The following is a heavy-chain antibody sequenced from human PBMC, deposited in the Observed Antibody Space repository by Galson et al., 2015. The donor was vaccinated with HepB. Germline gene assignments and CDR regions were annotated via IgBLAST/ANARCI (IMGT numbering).Heavy chain of an antibody. D-gene: IGHD3-22*01. Sequence: SVKVSCKASGYTFTSYAMHWVRQAPGQRLEWMGWINAGNGNTKYSQKFQGRVTITRDTSASTAYMELSSLRSEDTAVYYCARVPPADYYDSSGSDWYFDLWGRGTLVTVSS. CDR2: INAGNGNT. J-gene: IGHJ2*01. CDR3: ARVPPADYYDSSGSDWYFDL. CDR1: GYTFTSYA. V-gene: IGHV1-3*01.